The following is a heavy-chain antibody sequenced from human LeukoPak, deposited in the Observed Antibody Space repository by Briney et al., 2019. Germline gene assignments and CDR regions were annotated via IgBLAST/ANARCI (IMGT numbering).Heavy chain of an antibody. CDR2: ISSSGSTI. V-gene: IGHV3-48*03. J-gene: IGHJ5*02. Sequence: PGGSLRLSCAASGFTFSSYEMNWVRQAPGKGLEWVSYISSSGSTIYYADSVKGRFTISRDNAKNSLYPQMNSLRAEDTAVYYCARVGYGPNWFDPWGQGTLVTVSS. CDR1: GFTFSSYE. CDR3: ARVGYGPNWFDP. D-gene: IGHD5-18*01.